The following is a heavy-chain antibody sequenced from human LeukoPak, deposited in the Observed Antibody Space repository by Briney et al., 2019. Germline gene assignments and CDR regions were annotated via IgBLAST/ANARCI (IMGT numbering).Heavy chain of an antibody. CDR3: ARGRRPRGGVRGVISNWFDP. D-gene: IGHD3-10*01. Sequence: PSQTLSLTCTVSGGSISSGGYYWSWIRQHPGKGLEWIGYIYYSGSTYYNPSLKSRVTISVDTSKNQFSLKLSSVTAAATAVYYCARGRRPRGGVRGVISNWFDPWGQGTLVTVST. CDR2: IYYSGST. CDR1: GGSISSGGYY. J-gene: IGHJ5*02. V-gene: IGHV4-31*03.